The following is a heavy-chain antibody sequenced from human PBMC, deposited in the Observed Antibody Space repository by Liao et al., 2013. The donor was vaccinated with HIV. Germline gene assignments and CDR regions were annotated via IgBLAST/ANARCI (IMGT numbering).Heavy chain of an antibody. CDR2: IYTSGST. D-gene: IGHD7-27*01. V-gene: IGHV4-4*07. CDR3: ARPSLNWGVEDAFDI. Sequence: QVQLQESGPGLVKPSETLSLTCTVSGGSISSYYWSWIRQPAGKGLEWIGRIYTSGSTNYNPSLKSRVTMSVDTSKNQFSLEAELCDRRGHAVYYCARPSLNWGVEDAFDIWGQRDNGSPSLQ. J-gene: IGHJ3*02. CDR1: GGSISSYY.